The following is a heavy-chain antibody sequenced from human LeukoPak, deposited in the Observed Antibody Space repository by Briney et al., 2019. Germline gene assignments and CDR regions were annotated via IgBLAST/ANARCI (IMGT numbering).Heavy chain of an antibody. J-gene: IGHJ4*02. Sequence: GGSLRLSCAASGFTFSSYAMHWVRQAPGKGLEWVAVISYDGGNKYYADSVKGRFTISRDNPKNTLYLQMNSLRAEDTAVYYCARDTATQYYYDSSGSSNDYWGQGTLVTVSS. D-gene: IGHD3-22*01. CDR3: ARDTATQYYYDSSGSSNDY. CDR2: ISYDGGNK. V-gene: IGHV3-30-3*01. CDR1: GFTFSSYA.